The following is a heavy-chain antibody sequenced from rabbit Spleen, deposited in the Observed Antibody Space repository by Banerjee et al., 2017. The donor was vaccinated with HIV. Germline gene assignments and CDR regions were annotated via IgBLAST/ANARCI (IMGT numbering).Heavy chain of an antibody. CDR1: GIDFSGTVY. J-gene: IGHJ4*01. Sequence: QSLEESGGDLVKPEGSLTLTCAASGIDFSGTVYVCWVRQAPGKGLEWIGTIYAGSTGTTDYANWAKGRFTISKTSSTTVTLQMTSLTAADTATYFCARNFDLWGPGTLVTVS. CDR2: IYAGSTGTT. CDR3: ARNFDL. V-gene: IGHV1S40*01.